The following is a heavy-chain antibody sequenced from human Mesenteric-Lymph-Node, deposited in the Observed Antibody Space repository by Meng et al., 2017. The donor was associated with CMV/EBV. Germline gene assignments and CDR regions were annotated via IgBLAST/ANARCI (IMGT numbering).Heavy chain of an antibody. CDR2: IFHEGST. V-gene: IGHV4-4*02. Sequence: GSLRLSCVVSGGSISSNYWCSWVRQSSGKGLEWIGEIFHEGSTAYNPSLRSRVTISVDKSKNQFSLKLSSVTAADTAVYYCARDLRNRVVTNQLFDPWGQGTLVTVSS. CDR1: GGSISSNYW. D-gene: IGHD3-22*01. CDR3: ARDLRNRVVTNQLFDP. J-gene: IGHJ5*02.